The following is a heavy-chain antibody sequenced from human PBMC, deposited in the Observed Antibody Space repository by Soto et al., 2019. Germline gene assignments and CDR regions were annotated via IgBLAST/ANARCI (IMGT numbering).Heavy chain of an antibody. D-gene: IGHD6-19*01. V-gene: IGHV4-4*02. J-gene: IGHJ3*01. CDR2: IFHSGDT. Sequence: QVQLQESGPGLVKPSGTLSLTCAVSGDSISNSRWWTWVRQPPGKGLEWIGDIFHSGDTNDNPSPKSRVRISVDKSQNKFSLKVGSVTAADSAVYYCAYSTGWYRHDVWGQGTLVTVSS. CDR3: AYSTGWYRHDV. CDR1: GDSISNSRW.